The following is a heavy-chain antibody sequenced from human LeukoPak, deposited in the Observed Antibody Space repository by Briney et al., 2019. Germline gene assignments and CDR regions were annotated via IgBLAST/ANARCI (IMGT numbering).Heavy chain of an antibody. Sequence: KPSETLSLTCTVSGGSISSYHWSWIRQPPGKGLEWIGYIYYSGSTNYNPSLKSRVTISVDTSKNQFSLKLSSVTAADTAVYYCARSAHNRAYYYDSSGYKAFDIWGQGTMVTVSS. CDR1: GGSISSYH. CDR3: ARSAHNRAYYYDSSGYKAFDI. J-gene: IGHJ3*02. V-gene: IGHV4-59*01. D-gene: IGHD3-22*01. CDR2: IYYSGST.